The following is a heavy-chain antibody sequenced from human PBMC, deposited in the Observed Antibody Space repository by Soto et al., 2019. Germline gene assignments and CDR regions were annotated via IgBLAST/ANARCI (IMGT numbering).Heavy chain of an antibody. CDR3: ARQDIVLMVYANDY. V-gene: IGHV4-4*02. J-gene: IGHJ4*02. CDR2: IYHSGST. D-gene: IGHD2-8*01. Sequence: PSETLSLTCAVSGGSISSNNWWSWVRQPPGKGLEWIGEIYHSGSTSYNPSLKSRVTISVDTSKNQFSLKLSSVTAADTAVYYCARQDIVLMVYANDYWGQGTLVTVSS. CDR1: GGSISSNNW.